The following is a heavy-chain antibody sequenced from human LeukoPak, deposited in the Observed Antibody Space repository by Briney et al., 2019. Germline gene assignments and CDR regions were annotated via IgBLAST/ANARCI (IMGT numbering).Heavy chain of an antibody. J-gene: IGHJ4*02. D-gene: IGHD6-13*01. CDR1: GGSFSGYY. CDR2: INHGGST. CDR3: ARLGARVAAAGRFDY. Sequence: PSETLSLTCAVYGGSFSGYYWSWIRQPPGKGLEWIGEINHGGSTNYNPSLKSRVTISVDTSKNQLSLKLSSVTAADTAVYYCARLGARVAAAGRFDYWGQGTLVTVSS. V-gene: IGHV4-34*01.